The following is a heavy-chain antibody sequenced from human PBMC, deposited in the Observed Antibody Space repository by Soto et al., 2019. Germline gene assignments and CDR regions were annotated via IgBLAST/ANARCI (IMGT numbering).Heavy chain of an antibody. CDR3: ARDFFDSSDYTTNWFDP. CDR2: IYHTGNA. V-gene: IGHV4-39*01. Sequence: SETLSLTCSVSGDSISNSRFYWAWIRQPPGEGLEWIGSIYHTGNAYYDPSLKSRVTISVDTSKNQFSLKLTSVTAADAALYYCARDFFDSSDYTTNWFDPWGQGTLVTVS. J-gene: IGHJ5*02. CDR1: GDSISNSRFY. D-gene: IGHD3-22*01.